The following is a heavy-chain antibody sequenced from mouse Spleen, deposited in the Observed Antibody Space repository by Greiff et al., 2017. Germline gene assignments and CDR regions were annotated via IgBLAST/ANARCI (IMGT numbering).Heavy chain of an antibody. CDR2: IDPENGDT. J-gene: IGHJ3*01. V-gene: IGHV14-4*01. Sequence: EVQLQQSGAELVKPGASVKLSCKASGYTFTSYWMQWVKQRPGQGLEWIGEIDPENGDTEYASKFQGKATITADTSSNTAYLQLSSLTSEDTAVYYCTYRYDGAYWGQGTLVTVSA. D-gene: IGHD2-14*01. CDR3: TYRYDGAY. CDR1: GYTFTSYW.